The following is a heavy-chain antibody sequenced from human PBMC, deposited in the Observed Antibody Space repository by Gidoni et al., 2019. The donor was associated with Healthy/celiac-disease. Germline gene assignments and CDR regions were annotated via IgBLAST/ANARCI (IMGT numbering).Heavy chain of an antibody. J-gene: IGHJ4*02. CDR2: INPNCGGT. Sequence: QVQLVQSGAEVKKPGASVKVSCKASGYTFTDNYMHWVRQAPVQGLEWIGWINPNCGGTNYEQKFQGRVTMTRDTSITKAYMELSRLRLDDTAVDYCARVGRDSHYFDYWGQGTLVTVSS. CDR3: ARVGRDSHYFDY. V-gene: IGHV1-2*02. CDR1: GYTFTDNY. D-gene: IGHD3-10*01.